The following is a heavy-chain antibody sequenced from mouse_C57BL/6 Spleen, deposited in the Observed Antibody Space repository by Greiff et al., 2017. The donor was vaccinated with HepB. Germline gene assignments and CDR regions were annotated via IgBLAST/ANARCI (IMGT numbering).Heavy chain of an antibody. J-gene: IGHJ3*01. Sequence: VQLQQSGPGLAQPSQCLPISCTVSGFSLTSYGVHWVRQYPGKGLEWLGVIWRGGSTDYNAAFMPRLSITKDNSKRQAFFKMNSLQADVSAIYYGGKKGGDSNCEGWFAYWGQGTLVAVA. CDR1: GFSLTSYG. CDR2: IWRGGST. CDR3: GKKGGDSNCEGWFAY. V-gene: IGHV2-5*01. D-gene: IGHD2-5*01.